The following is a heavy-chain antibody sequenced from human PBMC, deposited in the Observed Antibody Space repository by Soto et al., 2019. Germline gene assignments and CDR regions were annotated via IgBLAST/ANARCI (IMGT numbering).Heavy chain of an antibody. D-gene: IGHD2-2*01. J-gene: IGHJ6*02. CDR2: INPSGGST. CDR1: GYTFTSYY. Sequence: ASVKVSCKASGYTFTSYYMHWVRQAPGQGLEWMGIINPSGGSTSYAQKFQGRVTMTRDTSTSTVYMELSSLRSEDTAVYYCARDHGIVVVPAASPRYCMDDWGQGTTVTVSS. CDR3: ARDHGIVVVPAASPRYCMDD. V-gene: IGHV1-46*01.